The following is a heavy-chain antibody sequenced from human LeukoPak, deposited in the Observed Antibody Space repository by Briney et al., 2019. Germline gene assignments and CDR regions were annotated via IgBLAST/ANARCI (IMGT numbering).Heavy chain of an antibody. CDR1: GFTFSDYY. D-gene: IGHD6-6*01. CDR3: APPTPIAARRSLGY. Sequence: GGSLRLSCAASGFTFSDYYMSWVRQAPGKGLEWGSYISSSGSTIYYADSVKGRFTISRDNAKNSLYLQMNSLRAEDTAVYYCAPPTPIAARRSLGYWGQGTLVTVSS. CDR2: ISSSGSTI. V-gene: IGHV3-11*04. J-gene: IGHJ4*02.